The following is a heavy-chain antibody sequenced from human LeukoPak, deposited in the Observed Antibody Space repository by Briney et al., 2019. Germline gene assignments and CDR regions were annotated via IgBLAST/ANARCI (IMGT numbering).Heavy chain of an antibody. D-gene: IGHD3-9*01. CDR3: ARDNSDVLTGYCRAFDY. CDR2: IYTSGST. CDR1: GGSISSYY. Sequence: SETLSLTCTVSGGSISSYYWSWIRQPAGKGLEWIGRIYTSGSTNYNPSLKSRVTMSVDTSKNQFSLKLSSVTAADTAVYYCARDNSDVLTGYCRAFDYWGQGTLVTVSS. V-gene: IGHV4-4*07. J-gene: IGHJ4*02.